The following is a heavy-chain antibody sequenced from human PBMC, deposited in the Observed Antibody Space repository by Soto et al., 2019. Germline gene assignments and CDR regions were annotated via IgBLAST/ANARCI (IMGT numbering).Heavy chain of an antibody. J-gene: IGHJ4*02. CDR1: VCTFSSYW. CDR2: INSDGSST. V-gene: IGHV3-74*01. D-gene: IGHD1-26*01. Sequence: PVGSLRLSCASSVCTFSSYWMHWVRQSPGKGLVWVSRINSDGSSTSYADSVKGRFTISRDNAKNTLYLQMNSLRAEDTAVYYCARVVTQYSGSYRTIEYWGQGTLVIVSS. CDR3: ARVVTQYSGSYRTIEY.